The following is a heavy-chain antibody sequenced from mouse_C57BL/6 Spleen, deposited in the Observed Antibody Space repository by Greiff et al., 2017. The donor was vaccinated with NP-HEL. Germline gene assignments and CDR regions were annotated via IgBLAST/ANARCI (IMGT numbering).Heavy chain of an antibody. V-gene: IGHV6-3*01. D-gene: IGHD1-1*01. J-gene: IGHJ2*01. CDR2: IRLKSDNYAT. Sequence: EVQLQESGGGLVQPGGSMKLSCVASGFTFSNYWMNWVRQSPEKGLEWVAQIRLKSDNYATHYAESVKGRFTISRDDSKSSVYLQMNNLRAEDTGIYYCTSVVAYYFDYWGQGTTLTVSS. CDR3: TSVVAYYFDY. CDR1: GFTFSNYW.